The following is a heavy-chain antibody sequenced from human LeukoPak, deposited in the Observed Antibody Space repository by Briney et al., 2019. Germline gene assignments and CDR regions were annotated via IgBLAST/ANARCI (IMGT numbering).Heavy chain of an antibody. D-gene: IGHD3-10*01. Sequence: SETLSLTCTVSDGSISSGSYYWSWIRQPAGKGLEWIGRIYTSGSTNYNPSLKSRVTISVDTSKNQFSLKLSSVTAADTAVYYCARGSPLWFGELLSWWFDPWGQGTLVTVSS. V-gene: IGHV4-61*02. CDR2: IYTSGST. CDR3: ARGSPLWFGELLSWWFDP. CDR1: DGSISSGSYY. J-gene: IGHJ5*02.